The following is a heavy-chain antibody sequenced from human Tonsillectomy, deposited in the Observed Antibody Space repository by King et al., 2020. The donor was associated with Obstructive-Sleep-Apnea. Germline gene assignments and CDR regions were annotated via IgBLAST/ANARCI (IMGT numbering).Heavy chain of an antibody. CDR1: GGSISNYY. Sequence: LQLQESGPGLVKPSETLSLTCTVSGGSISNYYWSWIRQPPGRGLECIGYIYYSGSTNYNPSLKSRVTISVDTSKNQFSLKLSSVTAADTAVYYCARDRGDGYNLHYFDYWGQGTLVTVSS. J-gene: IGHJ4*02. CDR3: ARDRGDGYNLHYFDY. V-gene: IGHV4-59*01. D-gene: IGHD5-24*01. CDR2: IYYSGST.